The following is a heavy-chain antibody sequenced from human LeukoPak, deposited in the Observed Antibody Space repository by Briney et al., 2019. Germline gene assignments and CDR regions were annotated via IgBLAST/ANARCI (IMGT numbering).Heavy chain of an antibody. V-gene: IGHV4-61*01. J-gene: IGHJ4*02. Sequence: KPSETLSLTCTVSGGSVSSGSYYWSWLRQPPGRGLEWIGYIYYSGSTNYNPSLKSRVTISVDTSKNQFSLKLSSVTAADTAVYYCARGAGDYVGDWGQGTLVTVSS. D-gene: IGHD4-17*01. CDR2: IYYSGST. CDR1: GGSVSSGSYY. CDR3: ARGAGDYVGD.